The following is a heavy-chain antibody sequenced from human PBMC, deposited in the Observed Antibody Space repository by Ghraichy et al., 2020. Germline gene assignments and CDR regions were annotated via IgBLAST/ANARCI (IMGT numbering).Heavy chain of an antibody. V-gene: IGHV3-13*01. D-gene: IGHD5-18*01. J-gene: IGHJ2*01. CDR2: IGTAGDT. CDR3: ARVGYSYGHWYFDL. CDR1: GFTFSSYD. Sequence: GGSLRLSCAASGFTFSSYDMHWVRQATGKGLEWVSAIGTAGDTYYPGSVKGRFTISRENAKNSLYLQMNSLRAGDTAVYYCARVGYSYGHWYFDLWGRGTLVTVSS.